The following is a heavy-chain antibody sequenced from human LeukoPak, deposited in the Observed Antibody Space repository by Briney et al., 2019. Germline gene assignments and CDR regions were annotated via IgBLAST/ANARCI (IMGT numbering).Heavy chain of an antibody. CDR2: FYYSGST. J-gene: IGHJ4*02. CDR1: GGSITTGYYY. Sequence: SETLSLTCTVSGGSITTGYYYWGWIRQPPGKALEWIGSFYYSGSTYYNPSLQSRVTISVDMSKTQFSLRLNSVTAADTAVYYCARFYYGSGSYVSNFDYWGQGTLATVSS. V-gene: IGHV4-39*01. CDR3: ARFYYGSGSYVSNFDY. D-gene: IGHD3-10*01.